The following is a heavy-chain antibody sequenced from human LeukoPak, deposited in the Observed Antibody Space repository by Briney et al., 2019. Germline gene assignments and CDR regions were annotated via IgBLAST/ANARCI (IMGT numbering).Heavy chain of an antibody. CDR1: GFTFSSYA. J-gene: IGHJ4*02. Sequence: GGSLRLSCAASGFTFSSYAMTWVRQAPGKGLEWVSVISGSGSNTYYVDSVKGRFTISRDNSKNTLYLQMNSLRAEDTAVYYCVKGGFAAAAPHWGQGSLVTVSS. D-gene: IGHD6-13*01. CDR3: VKGGFAAAAPH. V-gene: IGHV3-23*01. CDR2: ISGSGSNT.